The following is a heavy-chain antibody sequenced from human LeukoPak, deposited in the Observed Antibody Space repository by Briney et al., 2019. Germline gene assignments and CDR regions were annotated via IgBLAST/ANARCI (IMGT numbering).Heavy chain of an antibody. D-gene: IGHD2-2*02. Sequence: SETLSLTCTVSGGSISSYYWSWIRQPPGKGLEWIGYIYYSGSTNYNPSLKSRVTISVDTSENQFSLKLSSVTAADTAVYYCARVYRYYYMDVWGKGTTVTISS. CDR1: GGSISSYY. CDR3: ARVYRYYYMDV. J-gene: IGHJ6*03. CDR2: IYYSGST. V-gene: IGHV4-59*01.